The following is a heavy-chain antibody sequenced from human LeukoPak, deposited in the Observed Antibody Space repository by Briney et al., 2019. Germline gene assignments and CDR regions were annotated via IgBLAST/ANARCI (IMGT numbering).Heavy chain of an antibody. Sequence: ASAKVSCKASGYTFTSYDINWVRQATGQGLEWMGWMNPNSGNTGYAQKFQGRVTMTRNTSISTAYMELSSLRSEDTAVYYCARGGSSAVTYYYYGMDVWGQGTTVTVSS. D-gene: IGHD4-17*01. CDR1: GYTFTSYD. V-gene: IGHV1-8*01. CDR2: MNPNSGNT. CDR3: ARGGSSAVTYYYYGMDV. J-gene: IGHJ6*02.